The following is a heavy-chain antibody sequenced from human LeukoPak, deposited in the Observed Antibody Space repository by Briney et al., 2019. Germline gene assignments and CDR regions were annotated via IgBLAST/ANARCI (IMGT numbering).Heavy chain of an antibody. D-gene: IGHD2-15*01. Sequence: SVKVSCKASGGTFSSYAISGVRPARAQGLAWMGRIIPIFGTANYAKKFQGRVTITEDKSTSTAYMELSSLRSEDTAVYYCARDDDCSGGSCYSDSWGQGTLVTVSS. CDR3: ARDDDCSGGSCYSDS. J-gene: IGHJ4*02. CDR1: GGTFSSYA. V-gene: IGHV1-69*06. CDR2: IIPIFGTA.